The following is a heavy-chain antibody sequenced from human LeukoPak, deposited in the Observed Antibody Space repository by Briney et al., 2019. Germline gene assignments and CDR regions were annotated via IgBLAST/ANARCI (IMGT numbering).Heavy chain of an antibody. Sequence: ASVKVSCKPSGYTFIDHYLHWVRQAPGQGLESLGWIDPDTGDTNYPRKFQGRVTMSRDTSISTAYMELNRLRSDDTAVYYCSRAGHNSNSGGYDFWGLGTLVTVSS. CDR2: IDPDTGDT. D-gene: IGHD3-22*01. J-gene: IGHJ4*02. CDR3: SRAGHNSNSGGYDF. CDR1: GYTFIDHY. V-gene: IGHV1-2*02.